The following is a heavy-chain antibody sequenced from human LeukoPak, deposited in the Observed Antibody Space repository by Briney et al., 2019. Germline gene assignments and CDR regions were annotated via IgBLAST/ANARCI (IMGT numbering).Heavy chain of an antibody. D-gene: IGHD6-6*01. CDR3: AGKLEYSTIQH. Sequence: CVSSIIIISIYISYAASVKGRFTISRDNAKNSLYLQMNSLRAEDTAVYYCAGKLEYSTIQHWGQGTLVTVSS. CDR2: IIIISIYI. V-gene: IGHV3-21*01. J-gene: IGHJ1*01.